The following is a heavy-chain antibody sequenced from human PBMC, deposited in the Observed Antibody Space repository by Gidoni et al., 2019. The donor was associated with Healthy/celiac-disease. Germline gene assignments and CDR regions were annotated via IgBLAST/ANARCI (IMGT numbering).Heavy chain of an antibody. V-gene: IGHV4-38-2*01. J-gene: IGHJ4*02. CDR3: ARVIAVAYFDY. CDR1: GYSISSGYY. Sequence: QVQLQESGPGLVKPSETLSLTCAVSGYSISSGYYWGWIRQPPGKGLEWIGSIYHSGSTYYNPSLKSRVTISVDTSKNQFSLKLSSVTAADTAVYYCARVIAVAYFDYWGQGTLVTVSS. CDR2: IYHSGST. D-gene: IGHD6-19*01.